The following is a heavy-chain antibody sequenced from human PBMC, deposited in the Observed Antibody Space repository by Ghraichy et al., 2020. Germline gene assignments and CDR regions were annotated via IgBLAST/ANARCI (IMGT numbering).Heavy chain of an antibody. CDR1: GDSISNYY. Sequence: QTLSLTCTVSGDSISNYYLSWIRQPPGKGLEWIGNIYNSGSTNYNPSLKSRLTISADTSKNQFSLRLTSATAADTAVYYCGIGSGWTTDLWGQGTLVTVSS. CDR3: GIGSGWTTDL. V-gene: IGHV4-59*01. J-gene: IGHJ5*02. CDR2: IYNSGST. D-gene: IGHD6-19*01.